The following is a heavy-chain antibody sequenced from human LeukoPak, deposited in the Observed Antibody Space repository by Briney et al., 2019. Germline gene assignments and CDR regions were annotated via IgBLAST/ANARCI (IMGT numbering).Heavy chain of an antibody. CDR2: INHRGST. V-gene: IGHV4-34*01. Sequence: SETLSLTCAVYGGCFCGYYWSRIRPPPGKGLEWIGEINHRGSTNYNPSLKSRVTISVDTSKNQFSLKLSSVTAADTAVYYCARGRRWLQPNLDYWGQGTLVTVSS. D-gene: IGHD5-24*01. J-gene: IGHJ4*02. CDR3: ARGRRWLQPNLDY. CDR1: GGCFCGYY.